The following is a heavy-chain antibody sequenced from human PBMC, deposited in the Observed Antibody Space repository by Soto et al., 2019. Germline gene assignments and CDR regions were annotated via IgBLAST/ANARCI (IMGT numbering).Heavy chain of an antibody. CDR2: IYYSGST. J-gene: IGHJ5*02. CDR3: ARAGYCSGGSCYPLTYNWFDP. Sequence: PSETLCLTCAVYGGSFSGYYLSWIRQPPGKGLEWIGYIYYSGSTNYNPSLKSRVTISVDTSKNQFSLKLSSVTAADTAVYYCARAGYCSGGSCYPLTYNWFDPWGQGTLVTVSS. CDR1: GGSFSGYY. D-gene: IGHD2-15*01. V-gene: IGHV4-59*01.